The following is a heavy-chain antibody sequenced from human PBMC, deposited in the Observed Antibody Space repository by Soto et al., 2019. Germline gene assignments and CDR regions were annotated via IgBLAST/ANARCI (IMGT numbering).Heavy chain of an antibody. CDR3: AISLFGWYGEFPRYH. Sequence: ASVKISSTFSGYTVYELVVPGVRQTPGKGLEWMGGFDPEDGETIYAQKFQGRVTMTEDTSTDTAYMELSSLRSEDTAVYYCAISLFGWYGEFPRYHCGQGTLVTVSS. D-gene: IGHD3-10*01. CDR1: GYTVYELV. J-gene: IGHJ5*02. CDR2: FDPEDGET. V-gene: IGHV1-24*01.